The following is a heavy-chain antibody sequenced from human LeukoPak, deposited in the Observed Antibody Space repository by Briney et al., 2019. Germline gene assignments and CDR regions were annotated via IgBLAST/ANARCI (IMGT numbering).Heavy chain of an antibody. CDR1: GGSISSGDYY. CDR3: ARDSGSYDAFDI. V-gene: IGHV4-30-4*08. D-gene: IGHD1-26*01. CDR2: IYYSGST. Sequence: SETLPLTCTVSGGSISSGDYYWSWIRQPPGKGLEWIGYIYYSGSTYYNPSLKSRVTISVDTSKNQFSLKLSSVTAADTAVYYCARDSGSYDAFDIWGQGTMVTVSS. J-gene: IGHJ3*02.